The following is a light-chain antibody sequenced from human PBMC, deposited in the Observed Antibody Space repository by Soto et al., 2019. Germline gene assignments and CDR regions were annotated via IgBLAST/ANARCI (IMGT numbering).Light chain of an antibody. Sequence: DIQLTQSPSFLSASVGDRVTITCRASQDVSRYLAWYQQKPGKAPNLLIDAASTLRSGVPSRFSGNGSETELTLTISSLQPEDFATYYCQQLNSYVFAFGPGTKVDIK. V-gene: IGKV1-9*01. J-gene: IGKJ3*01. CDR1: QDVSRY. CDR2: AAS. CDR3: QQLNSYVFA.